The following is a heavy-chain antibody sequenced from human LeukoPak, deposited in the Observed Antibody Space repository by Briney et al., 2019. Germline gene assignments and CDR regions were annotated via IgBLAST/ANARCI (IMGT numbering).Heavy chain of an antibody. D-gene: IGHD2-15*01. Sequence: ASVKVSCKASGYTFTSYYMRWVRQAPGQGLEWMGIINPSGGSTSYAQKFQGRVTMTRDTSTSTVYMELSSLRPEDTAVYYCARAACSGGSCYRYYFDYWGQGTLVTVSS. CDR1: GYTFTSYY. CDR3: ARAACSGGSCYRYYFDY. V-gene: IGHV1-46*01. J-gene: IGHJ4*02. CDR2: INPSGGST.